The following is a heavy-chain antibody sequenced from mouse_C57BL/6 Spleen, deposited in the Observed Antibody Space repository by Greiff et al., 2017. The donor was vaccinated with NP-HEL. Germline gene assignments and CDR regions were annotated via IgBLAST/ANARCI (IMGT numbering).Heavy chain of an antibody. CDR3: ARLGRYYGSEFAY. D-gene: IGHD1-1*01. CDR1: GYTFTDYY. Sequence: VQLQQSGPELVKPGASVKISCKASGYTFTDYYMNWVKQSHGKSLEWIGDINPNNGGTSYNQKFKGKATLTVDKSSSTAYMELRSLTSEDSAVYYCARLGRYYGSEFAYWGQGTLVTVSA. CDR2: INPNNGGT. V-gene: IGHV1-26*01. J-gene: IGHJ3*01.